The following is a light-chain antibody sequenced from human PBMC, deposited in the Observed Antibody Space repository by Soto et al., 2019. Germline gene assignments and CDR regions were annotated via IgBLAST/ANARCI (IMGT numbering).Light chain of an antibody. CDR3: QQRSNWHPIT. J-gene: IGKJ5*01. CDR2: DAS. CDR1: QGVSSY. V-gene: IGKV3D-11*01. Sequence: EIVLTQSPATLSLSPGERATLSCRASQGVSSYLAWYQQKPGQAPRLLIYDASNRATGITARFSGSGPGTDFNLTISSLEPEDFAVYYCQQRSNWHPITFGQGTRLEIK.